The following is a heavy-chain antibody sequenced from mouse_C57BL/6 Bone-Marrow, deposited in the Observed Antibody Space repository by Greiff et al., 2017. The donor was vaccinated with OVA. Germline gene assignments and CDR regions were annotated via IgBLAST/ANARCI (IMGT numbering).Heavy chain of an antibody. CDR3: TGAKLGLFAY. Sequence: LQESGAELVRPGASVTLSCKASGYTFTDYEMHWVKQTPVHGLEWIGAIDPETGGTAYNQKFKGKAILTADKSSSTAYMELRSLTSEDSAVYYCTGAKLGLFAYWGQGTLVTVSA. CDR1: GYTFTDYE. CDR2: IDPETGGT. D-gene: IGHD4-1*01. J-gene: IGHJ3*01. V-gene: IGHV1-15*01.